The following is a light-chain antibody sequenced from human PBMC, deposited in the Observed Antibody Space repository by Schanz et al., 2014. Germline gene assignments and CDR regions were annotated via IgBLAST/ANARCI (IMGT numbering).Light chain of an antibody. Sequence: QTVVTQEPSLTVSPGGTVTLTCASSTGAVTSGFYPNWFQQKPGQAPRSLIYSTSNKQSWTPARFSGSLLGGKAALTLSGAQPEDEAEYYCLLSYSGARQGVFGGGTKLTVL. CDR1: TGAVTSGFY. CDR3: LLSYSGARQGV. V-gene: IGLV7-43*01. J-gene: IGLJ3*02. CDR2: STS.